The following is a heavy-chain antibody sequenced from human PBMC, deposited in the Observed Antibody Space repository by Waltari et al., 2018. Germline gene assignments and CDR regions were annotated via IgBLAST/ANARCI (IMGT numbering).Heavy chain of an antibody. V-gene: IGHV3-21*03. CDR3: TRDLYGSGGDWFDP. Sequence: EERLVESGGGLVKPGGSLRLSCVASGFRFSDYDMNWVRQAPGTGLGCRSSSGGTHSNIFYAESVRGRFTVSRDNSKNSLYLEMSNVRAEDTGLYYCTRDLYGSGGDWFDPWGQGTLVTVSS. CDR2: SGGTHSNI. CDR1: GFRFSDYD. D-gene: IGHD3-10*01. J-gene: IGHJ5*02.